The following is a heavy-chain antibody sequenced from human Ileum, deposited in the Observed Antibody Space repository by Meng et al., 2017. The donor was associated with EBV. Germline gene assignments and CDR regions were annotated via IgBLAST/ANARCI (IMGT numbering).Heavy chain of an antibody. Sequence: GHLPESGPVLVKPSATPSLTCAFSGHSISPTNWWGWIRQPPGKGLEWIGHIYYSGTTYNNPSPKSRVTMSIDPSKNQFSLKLSSVTAVDTAVYYCARNSESGSYIDYWGLGTLVTVSS. CDR2: IYYSGTT. CDR3: ARNSESGSYIDY. CDR1: GHSISPTNW. J-gene: IGHJ4*02. D-gene: IGHD1-26*01. V-gene: IGHV4-28*01.